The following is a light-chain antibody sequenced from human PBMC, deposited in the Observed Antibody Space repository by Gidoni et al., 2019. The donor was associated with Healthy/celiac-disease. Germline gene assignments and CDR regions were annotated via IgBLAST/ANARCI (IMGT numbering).Light chain of an antibody. CDR1: SSDVGGYNY. CDR2: EVS. Sequence: QSALTQPASVSGSPGQSITISCTGTSSDVGGYNYVSWYQQHPGKAPKLMIYEVSNRPSGVPDRFSGSKSGNTASLTISGLQAEDEADYYCSSYTSSSLWVFGGGTKLTV. J-gene: IGLJ3*02. V-gene: IGLV2-14*01. CDR3: SSYTSSSLWV.